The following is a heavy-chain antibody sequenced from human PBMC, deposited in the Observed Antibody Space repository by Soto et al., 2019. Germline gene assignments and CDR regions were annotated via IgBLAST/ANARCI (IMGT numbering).Heavy chain of an antibody. CDR2: IYYSGST. J-gene: IGHJ4*02. D-gene: IGHD4-17*01. CDR3: ARHTDDYGDFDY. Sequence: TLSLTCTVSGGSISSSSYYWGWIRQPPGKGLEWIGSIYYSGSTYYNPSLKSRVTISVDTSKNQFSLKLSSVTAADTAVYYCARHTDDYGDFDYWGQGTLVTVSS. CDR1: GGSISSSSYY. V-gene: IGHV4-39*01.